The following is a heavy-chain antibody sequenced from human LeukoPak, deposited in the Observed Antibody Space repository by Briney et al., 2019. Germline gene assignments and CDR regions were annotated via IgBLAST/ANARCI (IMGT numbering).Heavy chain of an antibody. Sequence: SETLSLTCTVSGGSISSYQWSWIRQPPGKGLEWIGNIYYSGSANYNPSLKSRVTISVDTSKNQFSLKLSSVTAADTAVYYCARRYGILTGYWSRSLGWFDPWGQGTLVTVSS. CDR1: GGSISSYQ. D-gene: IGHD3-9*01. CDR3: ARRYGILTGYWSRSLGWFDP. J-gene: IGHJ5*02. V-gene: IGHV4-59*12. CDR2: IYYSGSA.